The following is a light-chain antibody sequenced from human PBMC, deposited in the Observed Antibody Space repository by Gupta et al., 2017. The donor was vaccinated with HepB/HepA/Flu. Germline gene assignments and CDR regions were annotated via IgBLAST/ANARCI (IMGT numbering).Light chain of an antibody. CDR1: QSLLHSNGYNY. Sequence: DIVMTQSPLSLPVTPGEPASISCRSSQSLLHSNGYNYLDWYLQKPGQSPQLLIYLGSNRASGVPARFSGSGSGTDFTLKISRVEAEDVGVYYCMQDLQTVTFGQGTKLEIK. J-gene: IGKJ2*01. CDR3: MQDLQTVT. V-gene: IGKV2-28*01. CDR2: LGS.